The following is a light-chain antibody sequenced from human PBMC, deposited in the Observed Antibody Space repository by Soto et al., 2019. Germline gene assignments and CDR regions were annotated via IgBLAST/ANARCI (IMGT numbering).Light chain of an antibody. J-gene: IGLJ3*02. CDR2: DVS. CDR1: NSDVGAYNY. V-gene: IGLV2-11*01. CDR3: CSYAGSYTWV. Sequence: QSVLTQPRSVSGSPGQSVTTSCTGTNSDVGAYNYVSWYQQHPDKAPKLMLYDVSRRPSGVPDRFSGSKSGNTASLTISGLQAEDEADYYCCSYAGSYTWVFGGGTKVTVL.